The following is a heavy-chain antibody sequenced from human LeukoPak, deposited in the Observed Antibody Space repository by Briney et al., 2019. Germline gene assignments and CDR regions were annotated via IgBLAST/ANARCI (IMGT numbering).Heavy chain of an antibody. Sequence: PSETLSLTCTVSGGSISSYYWSWIRQPPGKGLEWIGYIYYSGSTNYNPSLKSRVTISVDTSKNQFSLKLSSVTAADTAVYYCARDGDDILTGYYGYLDYWGQGTLVTVSS. J-gene: IGHJ4*02. CDR2: IYYSGST. CDR1: GGSISSYY. CDR3: ARDGDDILTGYYGYLDY. D-gene: IGHD3-9*01. V-gene: IGHV4-4*08.